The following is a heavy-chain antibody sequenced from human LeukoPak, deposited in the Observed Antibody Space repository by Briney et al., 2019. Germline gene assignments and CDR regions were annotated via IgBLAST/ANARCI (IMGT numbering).Heavy chain of an antibody. CDR3: ARAPHAAAGFDY. V-gene: IGHV4-30-2*01. Sequence: SETLSLTCTVSGGSISSGGYYWSWIRQPPGKGLEWIGYIYHSGSTYYNPSLKSRVTISVDRSKNQFSLRLSSVTAADTAVYYCARAPHAAAGFDYWGQGTLVTVSS. D-gene: IGHD6-13*01. CDR1: GGSISSGGYY. CDR2: IYHSGST. J-gene: IGHJ4*02.